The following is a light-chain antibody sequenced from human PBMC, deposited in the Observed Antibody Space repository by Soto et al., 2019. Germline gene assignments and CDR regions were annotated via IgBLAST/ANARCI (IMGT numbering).Light chain of an antibody. CDR3: QLYGVSSPRIT. J-gene: IGKJ5*01. CDR2: GAT. V-gene: IGKV3-20*01. CDR1: QTVSASY. Sequence: EIVLTQSPGTLSLSPGEKATLSCRASQTVSASYLAWYQQKPGQAPRLLIYGATNRIIGIPDRFSGSVSGTDFTLTISRLEPEDFAFYYCQLYGVSSPRITFGQGPRLEIK.